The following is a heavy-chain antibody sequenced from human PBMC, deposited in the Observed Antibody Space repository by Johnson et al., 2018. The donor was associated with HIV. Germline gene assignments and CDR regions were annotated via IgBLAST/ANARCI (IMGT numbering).Heavy chain of an antibody. CDR3: ARWSLSNAFDI. Sequence: EVQLVESGGGVVQPGRSLRLSCAASGFTFSSYAMHWVSQAPGKGLAYVSGISSHGGSTYYASSVKGRFTFSRDNSKNTLDIQRGSLRAEDTAVYYCARWSLSNAFDIWGQGTMVTVSS. J-gene: IGHJ3*02. V-gene: IGHV3-64*01. CDR1: GFTFSSYA. D-gene: IGHD3-3*01. CDR2: ISSHGGST.